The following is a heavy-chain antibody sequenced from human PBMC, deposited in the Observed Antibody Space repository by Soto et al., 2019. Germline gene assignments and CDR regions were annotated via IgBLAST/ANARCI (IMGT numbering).Heavy chain of an antibody. V-gene: IGHV4-30-4*01. CDR2: IYYSGST. CDR3: ALCVDILTGYSNY. Sequence: SETLSLTCTVSGGSISSGDYYWSLIRQPPGKGLEWIGYIYYSGSTYYNPSLNSRVTISVDTSKYQFSLKLSSVTASGPAVYYGALCVDILTGYSNYWGQGTLVTLS. CDR1: GGSISSGDYY. D-gene: IGHD3-9*01. J-gene: IGHJ4*02.